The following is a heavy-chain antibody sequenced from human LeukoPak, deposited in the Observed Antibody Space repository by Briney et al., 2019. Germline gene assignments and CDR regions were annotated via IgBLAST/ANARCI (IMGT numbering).Heavy chain of an antibody. CDR3: AKDDSLAVALDY. J-gene: IGHJ4*02. Sequence: GGSLRLSCAASGFPFSSYGMHWVRQAPGKGLEWVAFIRYDGSNKYYADSVEGRFTISRDNSKNTLYLQMNSLRAEDTAVYYCAKDDSLAVALDYWGQGTLVTVSS. CDR2: IRYDGSNK. V-gene: IGHV3-30*02. D-gene: IGHD6-19*01. CDR1: GFPFSSYG.